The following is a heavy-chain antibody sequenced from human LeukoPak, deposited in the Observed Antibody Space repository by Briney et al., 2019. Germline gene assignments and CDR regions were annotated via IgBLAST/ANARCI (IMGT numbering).Heavy chain of an antibody. CDR3: ARLIDFWSYYMDV. D-gene: IGHD3-3*01. Sequence: PSETLSLTCAVYGGSFSGYYWSWIRQPPGKGLEWIGEINHSGSTNYNPSLKSRVTISVDTSKKQFSLKLSSVTAADTAVYYCARLIDFWSYYMDVWGKGTTVTVSS. CDR2: INHSGST. J-gene: IGHJ6*03. CDR1: GGSFSGYY. V-gene: IGHV4-34*01.